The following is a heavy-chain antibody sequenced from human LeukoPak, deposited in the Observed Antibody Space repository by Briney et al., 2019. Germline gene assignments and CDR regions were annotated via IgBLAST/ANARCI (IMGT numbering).Heavy chain of an antibody. J-gene: IGHJ4*02. CDR1: GYTFTDYY. Sequence: GASVKVSCKASGYTFTDYYMHWVRQTPGQGLEWMGWINPNSGDTNYAQKFQGRVTMTRDTSISTAYMELRSLRSDDTAVYYCARVESAGAPPQIFDYWGQGTLVTVSS. CDR3: ARVESAGAPPQIFDY. CDR2: INPNSGDT. D-gene: IGHD1-26*01. V-gene: IGHV1-2*02.